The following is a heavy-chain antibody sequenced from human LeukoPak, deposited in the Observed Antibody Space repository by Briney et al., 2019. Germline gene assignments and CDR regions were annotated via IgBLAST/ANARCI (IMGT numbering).Heavy chain of an antibody. CDR3: ARQTLSAASIDY. V-gene: IGHV5-51*01. CDR2: IYPGDSDT. J-gene: IGHJ4*02. CDR1: GYSFTSYW. D-gene: IGHD6-13*01. Sequence: GESLKISCKGSGYSFTSYWIGWVRQMPGKGLEWMGIIYPGDSDTRYSPSFQGQVTVSADRSINTAYLQWSSLKASDTAMYYCARQTLSAASIDYWGQGTLVTVSS.